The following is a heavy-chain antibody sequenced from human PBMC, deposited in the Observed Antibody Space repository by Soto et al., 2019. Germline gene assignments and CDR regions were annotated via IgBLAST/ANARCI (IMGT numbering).Heavy chain of an antibody. D-gene: IGHD3-10*01. V-gene: IGHV3-21*01. J-gene: IGHJ5*02. Sequence: EVQLVESGGGLVKPGGSLRLSCAASGFTFSSYSMNWVRQAPGKGLEWVSSISSSSSYIYYADSVKGRFTISRDNAKNSMYLQMNSLRAEDTAVYYCARDDLLCFDPWGQGTLVTVSS. CDR2: ISSSSSYI. CDR1: GFTFSSYS. CDR3: ARDDLLCFDP.